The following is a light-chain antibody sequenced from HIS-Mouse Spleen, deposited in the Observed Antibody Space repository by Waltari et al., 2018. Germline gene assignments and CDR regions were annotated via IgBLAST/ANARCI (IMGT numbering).Light chain of an antibody. V-gene: IGLV2-14*03. CDR3: SSYTSSSTYV. CDR2: DVS. J-gene: IGLJ1*01. CDR1: SSDVGGYNY. Sequence: QSALTQPASVSGSPGQSITIPCTGTSSDVGGYNYLSWYQQHPGKAPKLMIYDVSNRPSGVSNRFSGSKSGNTASLIISGLQAEDEADYYCSSYTSSSTYVFGTGTKVTVL.